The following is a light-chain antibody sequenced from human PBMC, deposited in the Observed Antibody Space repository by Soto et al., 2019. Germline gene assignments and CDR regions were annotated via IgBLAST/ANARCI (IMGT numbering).Light chain of an antibody. Sequence: EIVMTQSPATLSVSPGERATLSCRASQTVSSNLAWYQQKPGQAPRLLIHGASTRAAGIPARFSGSGSGTEFTLTISSLQSVDFAVYYCQQYNDWPPITVGPGTRVDIK. CDR2: GAS. CDR1: QTVSSN. CDR3: QQYNDWPPIT. J-gene: IGKJ3*01. V-gene: IGKV3-15*01.